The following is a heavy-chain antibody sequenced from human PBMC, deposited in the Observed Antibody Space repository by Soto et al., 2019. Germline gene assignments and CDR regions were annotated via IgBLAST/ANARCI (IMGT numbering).Heavy chain of an antibody. CDR1: GFIFSSYA. CDR2: IGESGTPT. CDR3: ARYIPGVRYYGMDV. Sequence: PGGSLRLSCAASGFIFSSYAMKWVRQAPGKGLEWVSLIGESGTPTYYADSVKGRFNISRDNSGNTLFLEMYSLRAEDTAVYYCARYIPGVRYYGMDVWGQGTTVTVS. D-gene: IGHD2-2*01. V-gene: IGHV3-23*01. J-gene: IGHJ6*02.